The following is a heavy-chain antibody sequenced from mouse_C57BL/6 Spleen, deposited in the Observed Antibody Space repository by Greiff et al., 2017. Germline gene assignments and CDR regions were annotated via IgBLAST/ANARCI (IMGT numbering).Heavy chain of an antibody. CDR3: ARWRDYYGSFYAMDY. CDR2: INPSDSET. V-gene: IGHV1-61*01. CDR1: GYTFTSYW. J-gene: IGHJ4*01. D-gene: IGHD1-1*01. Sequence: QVQLQQPGAELVRPGSSVKLSCKASGYTFTSYWMDWVKQRPGQGLEWIGNINPSDSETHYNQKFKDKATLTVDKSSSTAYMQLSSLTSEDSAVYCCARWRDYYGSFYAMDYWGQGTSVTVSS.